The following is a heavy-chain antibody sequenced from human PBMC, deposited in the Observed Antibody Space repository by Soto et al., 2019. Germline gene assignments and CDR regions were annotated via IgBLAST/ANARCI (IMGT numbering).Heavy chain of an antibody. V-gene: IGHV3-15*01. CDR2: IKSKTSGGTT. J-gene: IGHJ4*02. D-gene: IGHD3-10*02. CDR3: TPGAPESGLLCRY. CDR1: GFSLNDAW. Sequence: DVQLVESGGGLVKPGGSLRLSCAASGFSLNDAWMGWVRQVPGTGLEWVGRIKSKTSGGTTDYAAPVKGRFTISRYDSQNTLYLQMESLKIADTDVYYCTPGAPESGLLCRYWGRGTLVNFSS.